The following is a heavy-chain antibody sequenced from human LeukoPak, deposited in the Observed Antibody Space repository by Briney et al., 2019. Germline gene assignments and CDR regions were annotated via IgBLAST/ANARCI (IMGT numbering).Heavy chain of an antibody. CDR2: IYPGDSGT. J-gene: IGHJ4*02. D-gene: IGHD5-18*01. V-gene: IGHV5-51*01. CDR3: ARQAVTAMVDY. Sequence: GESLKISCKGSGYSFSSYWIGWVRQMPGKGLEWMGIIYPGDSGTRYSPSFEGQVTISADKSISTAYLQWSSLKASDTAMYYCARQAVTAMVDYWGQGTLLTVSS. CDR1: GYSFSSYW.